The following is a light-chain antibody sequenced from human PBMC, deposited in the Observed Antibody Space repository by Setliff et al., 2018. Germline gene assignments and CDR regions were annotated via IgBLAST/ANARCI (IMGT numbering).Light chain of an antibody. CDR2: EVT. Sequence: QSALTQPASVSGSPGQSITISCTGANSDIGTYNLVSWYQQHPGRAPKLMIYEVTRRPSGVSDRFSASKSGNTASLTISGLQVEDEADYYCSTWDDSLNSVVFGGGTKVTVL. J-gene: IGLJ2*01. V-gene: IGLV2-23*02. CDR1: NSDIGTYNL. CDR3: STWDDSLNSVV.